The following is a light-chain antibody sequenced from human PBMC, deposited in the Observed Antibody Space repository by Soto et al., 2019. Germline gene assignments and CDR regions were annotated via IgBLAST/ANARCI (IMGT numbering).Light chain of an antibody. Sequence: QAVVTQPPSASGTPGQRVTISCSGSRSNIGGYAVNWYQQVPGTAPKLLIYSNNQRPSGVPDRFSGSRSGTSASLAISGLQSDDEADYYCAAWDDSLNGVIFGGGTKVTVL. J-gene: IGLJ2*01. CDR3: AAWDDSLNGVI. CDR2: SNN. CDR1: RSNIGGYA. V-gene: IGLV1-44*01.